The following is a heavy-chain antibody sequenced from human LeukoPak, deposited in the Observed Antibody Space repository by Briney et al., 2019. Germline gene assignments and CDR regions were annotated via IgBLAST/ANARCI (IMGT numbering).Heavy chain of an antibody. D-gene: IGHD3-10*01. V-gene: IGHV3-7*01. J-gene: IGHJ5*02. Sequence: PGGSLRLSCAASGFTFSSYWMSWVRQAPGKGLEWVANIKHDGSEKYYVDSLKGRFTISRDNAKNSLYLQMNSLRAEDTAVYYCARIRMVRGFVLQFDPWGQGTLVTVSS. CDR2: IKHDGSEK. CDR3: ARIRMVRGFVLQFDP. CDR1: GFTFSSYW.